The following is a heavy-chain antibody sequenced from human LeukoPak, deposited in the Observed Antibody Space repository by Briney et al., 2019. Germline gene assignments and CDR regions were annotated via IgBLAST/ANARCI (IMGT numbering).Heavy chain of an antibody. CDR2: INPSGGST. CDR3: ARSSISLFDYGDYALFDY. V-gene: IGHV1-46*01. D-gene: IGHD4-17*01. J-gene: IGHJ4*02. CDR1: GYTFTSYY. Sequence: GASVKVSCKASGYTFTSYYMHWVRQAPGQGLEWMGIINPSGGSTSYAQKFQGRVTMTRDTSTSTVYMELSSLRSEDTAVYYCARSSISLFDYGDYALFDYWGQGTLVTVSS.